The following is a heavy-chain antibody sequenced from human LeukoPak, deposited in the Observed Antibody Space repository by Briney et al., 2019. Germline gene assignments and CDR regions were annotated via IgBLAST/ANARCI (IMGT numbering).Heavy chain of an antibody. CDR2: IWYDGSNK. CDR3: AKGSYYDSSGSFYFDY. D-gene: IGHD3-22*01. Sequence: GSLRLSCAASGFTFSSYGMHWVRQAPGKGLEWVAVIWYDGSNKYYADSVKGRFTTSRDNSKNTLYLQVNSLGTEDTAAYYCAKGSYYDSSGSFYFDYWGQGTLVTVSS. V-gene: IGHV3-33*03. J-gene: IGHJ4*02. CDR1: GFTFSSYG.